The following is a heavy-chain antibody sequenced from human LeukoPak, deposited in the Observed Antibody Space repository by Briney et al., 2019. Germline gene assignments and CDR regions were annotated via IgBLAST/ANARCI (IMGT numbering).Heavy chain of an antibody. D-gene: IGHD5-12*01. CDR1: GFTFSSYS. V-gene: IGHV3-48*01. CDR3: ARDRGSWLRPYNWFDP. CDR2: ISSSSSTI. Sequence: GGSLRLSCAASGFTFSSYSMNWVRQAPGKGLEWVSYISSSSSTIYYADSVKGRFTISRDNSKNTLYLQMNSLRAEDTAVYYCARDRGSWLRPYNWFDPWGQGTLVTVSS. J-gene: IGHJ5*02.